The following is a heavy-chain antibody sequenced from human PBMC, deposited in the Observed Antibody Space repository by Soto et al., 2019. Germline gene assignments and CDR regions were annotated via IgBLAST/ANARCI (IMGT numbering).Heavy chain of an antibody. V-gene: IGHV1-8*02. CDR2: MNPNSGNT. CDR1: GYTFTSYD. D-gene: IGHD2-2*01. J-gene: IGHJ4*02. CDR3: ASYCSSTSCHYYFDY. Sequence: GASVKLSCKAPGYTFTSYDINWVRQATGQGLEWMGWMNPNSGNTGYAQKFQGRVTMTRNTSISTAYMELSSLRSEDTAVYYCASYCSSTSCHYYFDYWGQGTLVTVSS.